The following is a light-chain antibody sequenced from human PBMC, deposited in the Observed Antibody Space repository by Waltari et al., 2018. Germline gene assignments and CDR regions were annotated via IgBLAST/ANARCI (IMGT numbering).Light chain of an antibody. J-gene: IGKJ1*01. CDR1: QSVTNY. Sequence: EIVLTQSPDTLSLSPGERATLSCRASQSVTNYLAWYQQKPGQAPRVLIYSASNRATGVPARFSGSGSVTDFTLTISSLEPEDFAVYYCQQRSNWPRTFDQGTKVEVK. CDR2: SAS. CDR3: QQRSNWPRT. V-gene: IGKV3-11*01.